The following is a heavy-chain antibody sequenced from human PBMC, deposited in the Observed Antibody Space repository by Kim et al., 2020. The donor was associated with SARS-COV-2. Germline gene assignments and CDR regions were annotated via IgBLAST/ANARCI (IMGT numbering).Heavy chain of an antibody. CDR3: ARHRRGYLVATTHFGD. D-gene: IGHD5-12*01. V-gene: IGHV4-39*01. J-gene: IGHJ4*02. Sequence: SETLSLTCSVSDGAINSGSGSHYWGWVRQSPGKGLEWIASVYHSGYTYYNPSLKSRVTMSVDTSKNQVSLMLTSMTAADAAVYYFARHRRGYLVATTHFGDWGQGIMVTVSS. CDR2: VYHSGYT. CDR1: DGAINSGSGSHY.